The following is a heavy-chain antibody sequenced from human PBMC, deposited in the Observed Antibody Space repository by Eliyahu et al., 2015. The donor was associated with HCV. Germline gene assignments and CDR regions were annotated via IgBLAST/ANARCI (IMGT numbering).Heavy chain of an antibody. J-gene: IGHJ4*02. CDR2: MYYSGST. V-gene: IGHV4-30-4*08. CDR3: ARDRGFDTSGYDLEGFDY. CDR1: GGSISXGDYY. Sequence: QVQLQESGPGLVKPSQTLSLTCTVSGGSISXGDYYWSWIRQPPGKGXEWIGYMYYSGSTXYNPSLKSRVTTSVDTSKNQFSLKLTSVTAADTAVYYCARDRGFDTSGYDLEGFDYWGQGTLVTVSS. D-gene: IGHD3-22*01.